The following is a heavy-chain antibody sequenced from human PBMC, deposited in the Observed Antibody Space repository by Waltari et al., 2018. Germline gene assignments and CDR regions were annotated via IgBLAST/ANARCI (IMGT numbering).Heavy chain of an antibody. D-gene: IGHD1-26*01. CDR1: GFTFSSYA. CDR3: AKREGYYVEEDPDFDY. Sequence: EVQLLESGGGLVQPGGSLRLSCAASGFTFSSYAMSWVRQAPGKGLEWVSVIYSGGITYDADSVKGRFTISRDNSKNTLDLQMNSLRAEDTAVYYCAKREGYYVEEDPDFDYWGQGTLVTVSS. V-gene: IGHV3-23*03. CDR2: IYSGGIT. J-gene: IGHJ4*02.